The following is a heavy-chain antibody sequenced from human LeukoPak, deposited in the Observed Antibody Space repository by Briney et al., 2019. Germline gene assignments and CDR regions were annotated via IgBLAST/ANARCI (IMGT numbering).Heavy chain of an antibody. Sequence: ASVKVSCKASGYTFTDYYMHWVRQAPGQGLEWMGLSNPNSGGTNYAQNFQGRGTMTRDTFISTAYMELSRLRSDDTAVYYCVRVPHYYDSSGYYMPFDYWGQGTLVTVSS. CDR1: GYTFTDYY. CDR3: VRVPHYYDSSGYYMPFDY. CDR2: SNPNSGGT. J-gene: IGHJ4*02. V-gene: IGHV1-2*02. D-gene: IGHD3-22*01.